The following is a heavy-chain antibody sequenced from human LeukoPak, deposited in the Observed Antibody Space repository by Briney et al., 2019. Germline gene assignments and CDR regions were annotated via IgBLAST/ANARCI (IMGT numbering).Heavy chain of an antibody. CDR2: IGGSGGST. J-gene: IGHJ4*02. D-gene: IGHD3-10*01. CDR3: AKYRGFGDSYDS. CDR1: GFTFSSYA. V-gene: IGHV3-23*01. Sequence: GGSLRLPCAASGFTFSSYAMSWVRQAPGEGLEWVSSIGGSGGSTYYADSVKGRSTISRDTSKNTLYLQMNSLRAEDTAVYYCAKYRGFGDSYDSWGQGTLVTVSS.